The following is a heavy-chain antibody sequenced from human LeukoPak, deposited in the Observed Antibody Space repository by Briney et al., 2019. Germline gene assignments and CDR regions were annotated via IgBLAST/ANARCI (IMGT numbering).Heavy chain of an antibody. D-gene: IGHD2-2*02. J-gene: IGHJ6*02. CDR1: GFTFSSYA. CDR3: AKDQAFCTSCYIRYYDYYGMDV. CDR2: ISGSGGST. V-gene: IGHV3-23*01. Sequence: GGSLRLSCAASGFTFSSYAMSWVRQAPGKGLEWVSAISGSGGSTYYADSVKGRFTISRDNSKNTLYLQMNSLRAEDTAVYYCAKDQAFCTSCYIRYYDYYGMDVWGQGTTVTVSS.